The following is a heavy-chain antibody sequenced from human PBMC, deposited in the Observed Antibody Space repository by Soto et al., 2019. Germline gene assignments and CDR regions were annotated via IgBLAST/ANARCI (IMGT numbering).Heavy chain of an antibody. V-gene: IGHV2-70*01. Sequence: SGPTLVNPTQTLTLTCTFSGFSFSTSGMCVSWIRQPPGKALGWLALIDWDDDKFYLPSLKTRLTISRDTSKNQVVLTMTNMDPLDTATYYCARNFYDTGNYYARIDYWGPGTLVTVSS. J-gene: IGHJ4*02. CDR1: GFSFSTSGMC. CDR3: ARNFYDTGNYYARIDY. CDR2: IDWDDDK. D-gene: IGHD3-10*01.